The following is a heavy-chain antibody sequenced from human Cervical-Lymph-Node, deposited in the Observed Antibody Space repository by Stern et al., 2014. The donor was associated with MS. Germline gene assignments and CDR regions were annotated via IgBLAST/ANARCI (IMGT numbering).Heavy chain of an antibody. CDR3: ARERSIHYPAFAP. Sequence: QLVQSGAEVKKPGSSVRVSCKASGGSFTSYAFNWLRQAPGQGLEWIGDIVPMFAKANYAQKFQGRVTVTADEATNTVYMELSFLTSEDTAVYYCARERSIHYPAFAPWGQGTLVTVSS. D-gene: IGHD3-10*01. V-gene: IGHV1-69*01. CDR1: GGSFTSYA. J-gene: IGHJ5*02. CDR2: IVPMFAKA.